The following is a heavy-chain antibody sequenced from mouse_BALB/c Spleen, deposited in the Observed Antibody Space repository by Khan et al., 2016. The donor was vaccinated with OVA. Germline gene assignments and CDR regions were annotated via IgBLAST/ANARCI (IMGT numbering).Heavy chain of an antibody. J-gene: IGHJ3*01. Sequence: VQLKESGPGLVKPSQSLSLTCTVTGYSITSDYAWNWIRQFPGNRLEWMGYINYSGSTSKKPSLKSRMSISRDTSKNQIFIQLNSVTTEDTATYYCVRGRSYWGQGTLVTVSA. CDR1: GYSITSDYA. CDR3: VRGRSY. CDR2: INYSGST. V-gene: IGHV3-2*02.